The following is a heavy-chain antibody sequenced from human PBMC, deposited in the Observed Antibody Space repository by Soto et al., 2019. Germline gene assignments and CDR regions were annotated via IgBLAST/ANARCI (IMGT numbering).Heavy chain of an antibody. CDR2: IYPGDSDT. CDR1: GYSFTSYW. CDR3: ASGFGNYYDSSGYTPY. Sequence: PGESLKISCKGSGYSFTSYWIGWVRQMPGKGLEWMGIIYPGDSDTRYSPSFQGQVTISADKSISTAYLQWSSLKASDTAMYYCASGFGNYYDSSGYTPYWGQGTLVTSPQ. J-gene: IGHJ4*02. V-gene: IGHV5-51*01. D-gene: IGHD3-22*01.